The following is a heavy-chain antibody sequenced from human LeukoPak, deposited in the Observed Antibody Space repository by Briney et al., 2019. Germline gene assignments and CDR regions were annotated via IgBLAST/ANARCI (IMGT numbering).Heavy chain of an antibody. CDR1: GYTFTGYY. CDR2: INPNSGGT. Sequence: ASVKVSCKASGYTFTGYYMHWVRQAPGQGLEWMGWINPNSGGTNYAQKFQGWVTMTRDTSISTAYMELSRLRSDDTAVYYCARDLGYGDSSYYYYYGMDVWGQGTTVTVSS. D-gene: IGHD4-17*01. CDR3: ARDLGYGDSSYYYYYGMDV. J-gene: IGHJ6*02. V-gene: IGHV1-2*04.